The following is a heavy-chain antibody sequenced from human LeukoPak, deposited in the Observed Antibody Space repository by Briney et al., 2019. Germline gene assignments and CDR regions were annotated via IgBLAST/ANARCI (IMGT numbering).Heavy chain of an antibody. CDR3: ARGYYGSGSYYSATSYYYYMDV. CDR1: GYTFIGYY. D-gene: IGHD3-10*01. V-gene: IGHV1-2*02. Sequence: ASVKVSCKASGYTFIGYYMHWVRQAPGQGLEWMGWINPNSGGTNYAQKFQGRVTMTRDTSISTAYMELSRLRSDDTAVYYCARGYYGSGSYYSATSYYYYMDVWGKGTTVTISS. J-gene: IGHJ6*03. CDR2: INPNSGGT.